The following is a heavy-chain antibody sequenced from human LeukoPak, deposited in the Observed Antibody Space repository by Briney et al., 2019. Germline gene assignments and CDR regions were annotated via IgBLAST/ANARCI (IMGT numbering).Heavy chain of an antibody. V-gene: IGHV4-30-4*08. CDR3: ASRYCGGGSCLDY. CDR2: IYYSGST. J-gene: IGHJ4*02. CDR1: GGSISSGDYY. D-gene: IGHD2-15*01. Sequence: SQTLSLTCTVSGGSISSGDYYWSWIRQPPGKGLEWIGYIYYSGSTYYNPSLKSRVTISVDTSKNQFSLKLSSVTAADTAVYYCASRYCGGGSCLDYWGQGTLVTVSS.